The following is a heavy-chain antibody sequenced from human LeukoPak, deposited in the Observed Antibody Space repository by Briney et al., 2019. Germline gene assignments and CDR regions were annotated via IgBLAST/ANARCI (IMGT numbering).Heavy chain of an antibody. J-gene: IGHJ4*02. Sequence: ASVKVSCKVSGYTLTKLSMHWVRQAPGKGLEWMGGFDPEDAETIYAQKFRGRVTMTEDTSTDTAYMELSSLRSDDAAVYYCSAGYTYDRFDYWDQGTLVTVSP. D-gene: IGHD5-18*01. V-gene: IGHV1-24*01. CDR3: SAGYTYDRFDY. CDR1: GYTLTKLS. CDR2: FDPEDAET.